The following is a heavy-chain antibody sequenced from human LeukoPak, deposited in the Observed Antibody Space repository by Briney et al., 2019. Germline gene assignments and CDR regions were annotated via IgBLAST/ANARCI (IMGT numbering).Heavy chain of an antibody. J-gene: IGHJ4*02. D-gene: IGHD1-1*01. CDR1: GGSFSGYY. CDR3: AHTTGDQGIDY. Sequence: SETLSLTCAVYGGSFSGYYWSWIRQPPGKGLEWIGEINHSGSTNYNPSLKSRVTISVDTSKNQFSLKLSSVTAADTAVCYCAHTTGDQGIDYWGQGTLVTVSS. V-gene: IGHV4-34*01. CDR2: INHSGST.